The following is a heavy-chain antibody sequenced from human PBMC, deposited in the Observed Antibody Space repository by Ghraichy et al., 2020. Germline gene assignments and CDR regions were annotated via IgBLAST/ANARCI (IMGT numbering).Heavy chain of an antibody. Sequence: ASVKVSCKASGYTFTSYGISWVRQAPGQGLEWMGWISAYNGDTNYAQKLQGRVTMTTDTSTSTAYMELRSLRSDDTAVYYCARAGYYYGSGSYNWFDPWGQGTLVTVSS. D-gene: IGHD3-10*01. V-gene: IGHV1-18*01. CDR3: ARAGYYYGSGSYNWFDP. J-gene: IGHJ5*02. CDR1: GYTFTSYG. CDR2: ISAYNGDT.